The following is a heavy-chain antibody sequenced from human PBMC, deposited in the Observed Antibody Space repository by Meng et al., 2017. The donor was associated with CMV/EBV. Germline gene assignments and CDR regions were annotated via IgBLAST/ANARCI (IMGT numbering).Heavy chain of an antibody. CDR2: IRGISGSGYTT. D-gene: IGHD6-13*01. V-gene: IGHV3-23*01. CDR3: ARDRLRAAAGPRSGYYFDY. CDR1: GFAFSNYA. J-gene: IGHJ4*02. Sequence: GESLKISCAASGFAFSNYAMSWVRQAPGKGLEWVSGIRGISGSGYTTYYADSVKGRFTISRDNSKNTLFLHMNSLRAEDTAVYYCARDRLRAAAGPRSGYYFDYWGQGTLVTVSS.